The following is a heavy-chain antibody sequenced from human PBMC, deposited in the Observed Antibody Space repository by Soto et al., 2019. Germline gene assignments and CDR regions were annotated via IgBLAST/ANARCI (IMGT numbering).Heavy chain of an antibody. CDR2: MQPSTGRT. V-gene: IGHV1-8*01. CDR3: ARGVSAGVDY. Sequence: ASVKVSCKASGYSFTSLDINWVRQTAGQGLEWMGWMQPSTGRTGYAQKFQGRVTMTRDTSINTAYMELTTLTSDDTAFYYCARGVSAGVDYWGQGTLVIVSS. D-gene: IGHD1-26*01. J-gene: IGHJ4*02. CDR1: GYSFTSLD.